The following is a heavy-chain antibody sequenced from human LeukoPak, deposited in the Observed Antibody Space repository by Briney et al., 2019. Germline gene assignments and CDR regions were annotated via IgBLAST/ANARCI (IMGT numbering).Heavy chain of an antibody. Sequence: SETLSLTCTVSGGSISSYYWSWIRQHPGKGLEWIGYIYYSASTNYNPSLKSRVTISVDTSKNQFSLKLSSVTAADTAVYYCARDSGGPSYYYYMDVWGKGTTVTVSS. CDR3: ARDSGGPSYYYYMDV. J-gene: IGHJ6*03. D-gene: IGHD3-10*01. V-gene: IGHV4-59*01. CDR2: IYYSAST. CDR1: GGSISSYY.